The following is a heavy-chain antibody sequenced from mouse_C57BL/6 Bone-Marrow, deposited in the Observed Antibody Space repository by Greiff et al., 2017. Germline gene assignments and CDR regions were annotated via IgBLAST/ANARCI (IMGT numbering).Heavy chain of an antibody. CDR3: ARRVTSVGRAWFAY. D-gene: IGHD1-1*01. V-gene: IGHV1-78*01. Sequence: FQLQQSDAELLNPGASVKISCRVSGNTFTVPTIHWMKQRPERGLEWIGCIYPRDGSTKYNEKFKGKATLTADKSSSTAYMQLNSLTSEDSAVYFCARRVTSVGRAWFAYWGQGTMVTVSA. CDR2: IYPRDGST. CDR1: GNTFTVPT. J-gene: IGHJ3*01.